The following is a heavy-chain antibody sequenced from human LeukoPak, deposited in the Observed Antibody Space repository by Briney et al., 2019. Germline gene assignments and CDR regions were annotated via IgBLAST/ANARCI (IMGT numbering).Heavy chain of an antibody. D-gene: IGHD3-22*01. Sequence: GGSLRLSCAASGFTFSSYSMNWVRQAPGKGLEWVSSISSSSSYIYYADSVKGRFTISRDNAKNSLYLQMNSLRAEDTAVYYCARGLGHYYDSSGYYAFDYWGQGTLVTVSS. CDR3: ARGLGHYYDSSGYYAFDY. V-gene: IGHV3-21*01. CDR1: GFTFSSYS. CDR2: ISSSSSYI. J-gene: IGHJ4*02.